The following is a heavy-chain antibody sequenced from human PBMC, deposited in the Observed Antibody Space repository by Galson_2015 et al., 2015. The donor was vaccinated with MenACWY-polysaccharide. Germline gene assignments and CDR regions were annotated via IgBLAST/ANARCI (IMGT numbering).Heavy chain of an antibody. J-gene: IGHJ4*02. Sequence: SLRLSCAASGFTFRTFPMNWVRQTPGKGLEWVAGISGSGNSAFYVDSVRGRFTVSRDNSRNTLYLQMNSLRADDTALYYCAKSGGDGVTVFATVPTAPESWGQGTLVTVSS. D-gene: IGHD2-21*01. CDR3: AKSGGDGVTVFATVPTAPES. V-gene: IGHV3-23*01. CDR2: ISGSGNSA. CDR1: GFTFRTFP.